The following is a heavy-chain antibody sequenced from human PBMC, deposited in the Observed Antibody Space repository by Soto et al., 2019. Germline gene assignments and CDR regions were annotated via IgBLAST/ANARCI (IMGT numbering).Heavy chain of an antibody. V-gene: IGHV1-18*01. CDR1: GYTFTSYF. CDR2: ISAYNGNT. Sequence: QVQLVQSGAEVKKPGASVKVSCTASGYTFTSYFITWVRQAPGQGLEWMGWISAYNGNTNYAQMLQGRVTMTTDTSTATAYMEMRSLGSDDTAVYFCARQNYYSGMDVWGQGTTVTVSS. CDR3: ARQNYYSGMDV. J-gene: IGHJ6*02.